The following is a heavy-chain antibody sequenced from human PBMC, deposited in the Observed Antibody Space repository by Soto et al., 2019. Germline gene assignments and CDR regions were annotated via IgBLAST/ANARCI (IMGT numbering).Heavy chain of an antibody. J-gene: IGHJ6*01. CDR1: GFTVWTTH. V-gene: IGHV3-53*01. Sequence: EVQLVESGGGLIQPGGSLRLSCAASGFTVWTTHMSWVRQAPGTELEWVSVITNEGATSYADSVKGRFTISRDTSENKIYLQMSILRAEDTAVYYCAKEYYYALDVRGQGTTVTVSS. CDR2: ITNEGAT. CDR3: AKEYYYALDV.